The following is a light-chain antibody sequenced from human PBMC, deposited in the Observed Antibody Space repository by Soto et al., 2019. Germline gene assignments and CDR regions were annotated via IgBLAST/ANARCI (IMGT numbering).Light chain of an antibody. CDR2: RNN. CDR1: SSNIGSNY. Sequence: QSALTQPPSASGTPGQRVTISCSGSSSNIGSNYVYWYQQLPGTAPKLLIYRNNQRPSGVPDRFSGSKSGTSASLAISGLRSEDEAEYYCAAWDDSLSGPVVFGGGTKVTVL. V-gene: IGLV1-47*01. CDR3: AAWDDSLSGPVV. J-gene: IGLJ2*01.